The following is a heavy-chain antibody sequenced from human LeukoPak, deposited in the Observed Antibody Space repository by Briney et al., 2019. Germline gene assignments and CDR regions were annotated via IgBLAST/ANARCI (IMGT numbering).Heavy chain of an antibody. CDR1: GFTFSSYS. D-gene: IGHD3-22*01. CDR3: ARTYNSSGYSRN. J-gene: IGHJ4*02. V-gene: IGHV3-21*01. CDR2: ISSSSYI. Sequence: GGSLRLSCAASGFTFSSYSMNWVRQAPGKGLEWVSSISSSSYIYYADSVKGRFTISRDNAKNSLYLQMNSLRAEDTAVYYCARTYNSSGYSRNWGQGTLLTVSS.